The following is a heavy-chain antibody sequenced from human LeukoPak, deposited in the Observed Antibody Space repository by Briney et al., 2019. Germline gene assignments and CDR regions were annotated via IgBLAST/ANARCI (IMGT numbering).Heavy chain of an antibody. CDR2: ISWNSGSI. Sequence: PGGSLRLSCAASGFTFDDYAMHWVRQAPGKGLEWVSGISWNSGSIGYADSVKGRFTISRDNAKNSLYLQMNSLRAEDTAVYYCASSGYYYDSSGYYYPHWGQGTLVTVSS. CDR1: GFTFDDYA. V-gene: IGHV3-9*01. D-gene: IGHD3-22*01. CDR3: ASSGYYYDSSGYYYPH. J-gene: IGHJ4*02.